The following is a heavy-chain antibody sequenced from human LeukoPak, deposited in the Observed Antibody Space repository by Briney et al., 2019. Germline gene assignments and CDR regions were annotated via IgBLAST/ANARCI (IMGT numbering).Heavy chain of an antibody. CDR2: LSTSGST. CDR3: ARLDDYGDYFDY. CDR1: GGSVSAYY. J-gene: IGHJ4*02. D-gene: IGHD4-17*01. V-gene: IGHV4-4*07. Sequence: SETLSLTCSVSGGSVSAYYWSWIRQLAGKGLEWVGRLSTSGSTNYDPSLKSRVTISVDTSKNQFSLKLTSVTAADAAVYYCARLDDYGDYFDYWGQGTLVTVSS.